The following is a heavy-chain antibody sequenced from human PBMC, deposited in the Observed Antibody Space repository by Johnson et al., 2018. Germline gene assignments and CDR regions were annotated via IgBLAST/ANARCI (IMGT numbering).Heavy chain of an antibody. D-gene: IGHD4-11*01. Sequence: EVQLVESGGGLVQPGGSLRLSCAASGFTFSNYWMSWVRQAPGKGLEWVANIKEDGSEKYYVDSVKGRFTISIDNSKSTLFRQMNSLRDDDTALYYCAGDRAYSFRTTRPRTRMDVWGQGTTVIVSS. J-gene: IGHJ6*02. CDR3: AGDRAYSFRTTRPRTRMDV. V-gene: IGHV3-7*03. CDR2: IKEDGSEK. CDR1: GFTFSNYW.